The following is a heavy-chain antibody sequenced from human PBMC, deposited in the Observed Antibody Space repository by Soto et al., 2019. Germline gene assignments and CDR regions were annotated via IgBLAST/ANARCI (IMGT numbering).Heavy chain of an antibody. V-gene: IGHV1-46*01. Sequence: ASVKVSCKTSGYPFTDYFIHWVRQAPGQGLEWMGIISLYHHSTSYAQKFQDRLTVTADTSTTTVYMDLSSLTSEDSAVYWCARELYSCGGDCPYYMDYWGQGTLVTVSS. D-gene: IGHD2-21*02. CDR3: ARELYSCGGDCPYYMDY. J-gene: IGHJ4*02. CDR1: GYPFTDYF. CDR2: ISLYHHST.